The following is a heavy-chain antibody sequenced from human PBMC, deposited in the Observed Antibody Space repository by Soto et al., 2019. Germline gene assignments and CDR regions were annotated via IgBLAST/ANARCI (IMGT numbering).Heavy chain of an antibody. D-gene: IGHD3-3*01. CDR2: FDPEDGET. CDR1: GYTLTELS. J-gene: IGHJ3*02. CDR3: ATGGLRFLEWPDRAFDI. Sequence: QVQLVQSGAEVKKPGASVKVSCKVSGYTLTELSMHWVRQAPGKGLEWMGGFDPEDGETIYAQKFQGRVTMTEDTSTDSGYMERSRLRSEDTAVYYCATGGLRFLEWPDRAFDIWGQGTMVTVSS. V-gene: IGHV1-24*01.